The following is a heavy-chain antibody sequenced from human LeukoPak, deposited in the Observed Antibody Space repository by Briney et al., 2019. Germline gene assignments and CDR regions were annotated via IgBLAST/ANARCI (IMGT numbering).Heavy chain of an antibody. CDR2: IRSKANSSAT. V-gene: IGHV3-73*01. Sequence: PGGSLRLSCAASGFTFSGSAMRWVRQASRGGREWVGRIRSKANSSATAYAASGQGRLTISRDDSKNTAYLQMNSLKSEDTAVYYCYLPCVAYCSGGSCYSDSFDRWGQGTLVTVSS. J-gene: IGHJ5*02. D-gene: IGHD2-15*01. CDR1: GFTFSGSA. CDR3: YLPCVAYCSGGSCYSDSFDR.